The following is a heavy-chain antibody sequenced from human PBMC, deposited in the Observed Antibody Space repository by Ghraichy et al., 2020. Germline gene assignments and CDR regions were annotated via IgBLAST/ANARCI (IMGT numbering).Heavy chain of an antibody. J-gene: IGHJ6*02. CDR1: GFTFSDYY. D-gene: IGHD6-19*01. CDR3: ARGGPYSSGWYWDYYYYGMDV. Sequence: LSLTCAASGFTFSDYYMSWIRQAPGKGLEWVSYISSSGSTIYYADSVRGRFTISRDNAKNSLYLQRNSLRAEDTAVYYCARGGPYSSGWYWDYYYYGMDVWGQGTTVTVSS. V-gene: IGHV3-11*04. CDR2: ISSSGSTI.